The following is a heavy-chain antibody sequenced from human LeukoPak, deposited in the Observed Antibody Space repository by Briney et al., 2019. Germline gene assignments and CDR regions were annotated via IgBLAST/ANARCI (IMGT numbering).Heavy chain of an antibody. D-gene: IGHD3-16*02. CDR2: MNPNSGNT. Sequence: ASVKVSCKASGYTFTSYDINWVRQATGQGLEWMGWMNPNSGNTGYAQKFQGRVTMTRNTSISTAYMELSSLRSEDTAVYYCARGGKYKYYDYVCGSYRYGWFDPWGQGTLVTVSS. J-gene: IGHJ5*02. CDR3: ARGGKYKYYDYVCGSYRYGWFDP. V-gene: IGHV1-8*01. CDR1: GYTFTSYD.